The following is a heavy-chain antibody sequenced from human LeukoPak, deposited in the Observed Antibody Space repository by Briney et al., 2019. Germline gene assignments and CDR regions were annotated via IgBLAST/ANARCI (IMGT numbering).Heavy chain of an antibody. Sequence: SQTLSLTCAISGDSVSSNSVAWNWIRQSPSRGLEWLGRTYYRSRWHNDYALSVKSRITINPDTSQNQFSLQLNSVTPEDTAVYYCVRDRGRKYQLQYWYFDPWGRGTLVTVSS. J-gene: IGHJ2*01. CDR3: VRDRGRKYQLQYWYFDP. V-gene: IGHV6-1*01. CDR2: TYYRSRWHN. CDR1: GDSVSSNSVA. D-gene: IGHD2-2*01.